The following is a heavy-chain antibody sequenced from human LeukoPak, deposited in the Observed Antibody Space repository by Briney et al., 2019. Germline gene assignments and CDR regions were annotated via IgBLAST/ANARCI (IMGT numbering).Heavy chain of an antibody. D-gene: IGHD2-2*01. V-gene: IGHV3-20*04. CDR2: INWNGGST. J-gene: IGHJ3*02. CDR1: GFTFSDYY. CDR3: ARVGGYCSSTSCYGGAFDI. Sequence: PGGSLRLSCAASGFTFSDYYMSWVRQAPGKGLEWVSGINWNGGSTGYADSVEGRFTISRDNAKNSLYLQMNSLRAEDTALYYCARVGGYCSSTSCYGGAFDIWGQGTMVTVSS.